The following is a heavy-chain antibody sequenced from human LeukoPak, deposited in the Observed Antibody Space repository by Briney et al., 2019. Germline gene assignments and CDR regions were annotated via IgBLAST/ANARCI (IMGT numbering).Heavy chain of an antibody. CDR1: GFTFSNYW. CDR2: IKQDGSEK. J-gene: IGHJ4*02. D-gene: IGHD4/OR15-4a*01. CDR3: ARDDYGGTAY. V-gene: IGHV3-7*01. Sequence: PGGSLRLSSAAAGFTFSNYWMSWVRQAPGKGLEWVANIKQDGSEKYYVDSVRGRFTISRDNAKNSLYLQMNSLRADDTAVYYCARDDYGGTAYWDQGTLVTVSS.